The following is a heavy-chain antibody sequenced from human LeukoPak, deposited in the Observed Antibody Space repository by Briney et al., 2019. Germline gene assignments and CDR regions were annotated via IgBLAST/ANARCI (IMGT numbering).Heavy chain of an antibody. CDR3: ARDWSMTTLDY. V-gene: IGHV1-2*04. J-gene: IGHJ4*02. CDR1: GYTFTGYY. CDR2: INPNSGGT. D-gene: IGHD4-11*01. Sequence: ASVKVSCKASGYTFTGYYMHWVRQAPGQGLEWMGWINPNSGGTNYAQKFQGWVAMTRDTSINTAYMEFNRLKSDDTAVYYCARDWSMTTLDYWGQGTLVTVSS.